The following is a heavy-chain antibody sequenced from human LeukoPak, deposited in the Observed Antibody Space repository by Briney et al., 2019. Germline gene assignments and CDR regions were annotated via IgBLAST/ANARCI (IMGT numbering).Heavy chain of an antibody. Sequence: PGGSLSLSCAASGFTFSSYEMNWVRQAPGKGLEWVSYISSSGSTIYYADSVKGRFTISRDNAKNSLYLQMNSLRAEDTAVYYCARERGSGSYYLNYWGQGTLVTVSS. CDR2: ISSSGSTI. J-gene: IGHJ4*02. V-gene: IGHV3-48*03. D-gene: IGHD1-26*01. CDR1: GFTFSSYE. CDR3: ARERGSGSYYLNY.